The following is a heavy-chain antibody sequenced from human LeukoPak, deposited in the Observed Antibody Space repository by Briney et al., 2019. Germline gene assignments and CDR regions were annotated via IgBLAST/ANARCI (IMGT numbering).Heavy chain of an antibody. CDR3: ARRGTGYSSGWAHYYYMDV. Sequence: GESLKISCKGSGYSFTSYWIGWVRQMPGKGLEWMGIIYPGDSATRYSPSFQGQVTISADKSISTAYLQWSSLKASDTAMYYCARRGTGYSSGWAHYYYMDVWGKGTTVTVSS. CDR2: IYPGDSAT. V-gene: IGHV5-51*01. J-gene: IGHJ6*03. CDR1: GYSFTSYW. D-gene: IGHD6-19*01.